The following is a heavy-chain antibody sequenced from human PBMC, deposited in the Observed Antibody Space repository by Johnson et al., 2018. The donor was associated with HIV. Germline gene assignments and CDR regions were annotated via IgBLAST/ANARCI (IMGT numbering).Heavy chain of an antibody. CDR1: GFIFSDYA. J-gene: IGHJ3*02. CDR2: TSYDEIKK. D-gene: IGHD3-22*01. Sequence: QVQLVESGGGVVQPGRSLRLSCAASGFIFSDYAMHWVRLAPGKGLEWVAVTSYDEIKKNYADSVKGRFTISRDNSKNSLYLQMNSLSAEDTAVYYCARGMSSGPWAGGDAFDIWGQGTMVTVSS. V-gene: IGHV3-30*04. CDR3: ARGMSSGPWAGGDAFDI.